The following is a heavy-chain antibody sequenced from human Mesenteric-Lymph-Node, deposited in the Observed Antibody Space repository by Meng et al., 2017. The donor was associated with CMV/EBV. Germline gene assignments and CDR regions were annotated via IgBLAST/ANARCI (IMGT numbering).Heavy chain of an antibody. J-gene: IGHJ4*02. CDR1: GFTFSSYW. V-gene: IGHV3-48*04. CDR2: ISSSSSSM. CDR3: ARDHYGGSVRTFDY. D-gene: IGHD2-21*01. Sequence: GGSLRLSCAASGFTFSSYWMSWVRQVPGKGLEWVSYISSSSSSMFYADSVRGRFTISRDNAKNSLYLQMNSLRAEDTGIYYCARDHYGGSVRTFDYWGLGTLVTVSS.